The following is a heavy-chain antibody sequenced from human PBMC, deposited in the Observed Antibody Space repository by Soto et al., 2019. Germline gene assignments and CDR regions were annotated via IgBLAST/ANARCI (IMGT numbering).Heavy chain of an antibody. J-gene: IGHJ4*02. CDR1: GSSINSSGYY. CDR2: MFYGVST. Sequence: SETLSLTCTVSGSSINSSGYYWGWIRQPPGKGLEWIGSMFYGVSTYYNPSLKSRVTVSVGTSKNQFSLNLRSVTAADTAVYYCARLPSRHLVDYWGQGTLVTVSS. D-gene: IGHD3-3*02. CDR3: ARLPSRHLVDY. V-gene: IGHV4-39*01.